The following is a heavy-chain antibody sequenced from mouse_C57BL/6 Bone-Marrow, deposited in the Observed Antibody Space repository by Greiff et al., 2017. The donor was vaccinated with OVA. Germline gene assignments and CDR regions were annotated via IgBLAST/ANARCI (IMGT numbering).Heavy chain of an antibody. CDR3: ARCGISLRTTVKGYAMDY. CDR2: IYPGGGYT. V-gene: IGHV1-63*01. J-gene: IGHJ4*01. CDR1: GYTFTNYW. Sequence: VQLQQSGAELVRPGTSVKMSCKASGYTFTNYWIGWAKQRPGHGLEWIGDIYPGGGYTNYNEKFKGKATLTADKSSSTAYMQVSSLTSEDSAIYYGARCGISLRTTVKGYAMDYWGQGTSVTVSS. D-gene: IGHD1-1*01.